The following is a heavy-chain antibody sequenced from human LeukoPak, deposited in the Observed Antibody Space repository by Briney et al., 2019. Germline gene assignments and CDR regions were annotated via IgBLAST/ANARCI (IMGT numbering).Heavy chain of an antibody. CDR3: ARGHNWNYPNWFDP. V-gene: IGHV1-18*01. CDR2: ISAYNGNT. J-gene: IGHJ5*02. Sequence: ASVKASCKASGGTFSSYAISWVRQAPGQGLEWMGWISAYNGNTNYAQKLQGRVTMTTDTSTSTAYMELRSLRSDDTAVYYCARGHNWNYPNWFDPWGQGTLVTVSS. D-gene: IGHD1-7*01. CDR1: GGTFSSYA.